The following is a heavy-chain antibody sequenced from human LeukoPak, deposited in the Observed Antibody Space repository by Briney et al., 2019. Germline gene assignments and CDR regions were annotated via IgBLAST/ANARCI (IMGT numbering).Heavy chain of an antibody. CDR1: GFTFSSYA. D-gene: IGHD2-15*01. V-gene: IGHV3-30-3*01. J-gene: IGHJ4*02. Sequence: GRSLRLSRAASGFTFSSYAMHWVRQAPGKGLEWVAVISYDGSNKYYADPVKGRFTISRDNSKNTLYLQMNSLRAEDTAVYYCARSYCSGGSCYVRGFFDYWGQGTLVTVSS. CDR2: ISYDGSNK. CDR3: ARSYCSGGSCYVRGFFDY.